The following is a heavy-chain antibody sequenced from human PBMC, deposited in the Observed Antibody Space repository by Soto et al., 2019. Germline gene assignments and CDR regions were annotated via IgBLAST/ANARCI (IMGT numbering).Heavy chain of an antibody. Sequence: ASVKVSCKASGGTFSSYAISWVRQAPGQGLEWMGGIIPIFGTANYAQKFQGRVTITADESTSTAYMELSSLRSEDTAVYYCAGRRAVVVVAATLYYYYYGMDVWGQGTTVTVSS. V-gene: IGHV1-69*13. J-gene: IGHJ6*02. D-gene: IGHD2-15*01. CDR3: AGRRAVVVVAATLYYYYYGMDV. CDR2: IIPIFGTA. CDR1: GGTFSSYA.